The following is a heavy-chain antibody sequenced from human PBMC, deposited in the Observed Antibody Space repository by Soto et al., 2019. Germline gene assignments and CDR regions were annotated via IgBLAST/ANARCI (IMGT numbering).Heavy chain of an antibody. Sequence: QVQLQESGPGLVKPSQTLSLTCTVSGGSISSGGYYWSWIRQHPGKGLEWIGYIYYSGSTYYNPSLKSRVTISVYTSKNQFSLKLSSVTAADTAVYYCARDRRDFGVVIMDLGAFDIWGQGTMVTVAS. CDR1: GGSISSGGYY. D-gene: IGHD3-3*01. CDR2: IYYSGST. CDR3: ARDRRDFGVVIMDLGAFDI. J-gene: IGHJ3*02. V-gene: IGHV4-31*03.